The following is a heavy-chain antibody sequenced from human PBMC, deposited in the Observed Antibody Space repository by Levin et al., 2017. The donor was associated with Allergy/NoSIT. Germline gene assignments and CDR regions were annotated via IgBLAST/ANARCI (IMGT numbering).Heavy chain of an antibody. J-gene: IGHJ4*02. CDR1: AFTFSSYG. CDR2: IWYAGSKK. Sequence: PGGSLRLSCAASAFTFSSYGMHWVRQAPGKGLEWVAVIWYAGSKKYYADSVKGRFTISRDNSKNTLYLQMNSLRAEDTAVYYCARDGSLGLGGYFDYWGQGTLVTVSS. V-gene: IGHV3-33*01. CDR3: ARDGSLGLGGYFDY. D-gene: IGHD3/OR15-3a*01.